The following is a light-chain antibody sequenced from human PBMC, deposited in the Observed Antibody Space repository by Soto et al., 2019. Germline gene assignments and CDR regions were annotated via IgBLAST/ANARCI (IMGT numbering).Light chain of an antibody. Sequence: EIVLTQSPGTLSLSPGARATLSCRASQSVSSSRLAWYRQKPGQAPRLLIYGASSRATGIPDRFSGNGSGTEFTLTISSLQSEDFALYYCLQYDNWPPWTFGQGTKVDIK. J-gene: IGKJ1*01. CDR2: GAS. CDR1: QSVSSSR. CDR3: LQYDNWPPWT. V-gene: IGKV3-20*01.